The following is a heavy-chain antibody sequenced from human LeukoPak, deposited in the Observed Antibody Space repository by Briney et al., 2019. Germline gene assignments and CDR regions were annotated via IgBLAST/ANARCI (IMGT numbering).Heavy chain of an antibody. J-gene: IGHJ4*02. D-gene: IGHD6-13*01. V-gene: IGHV3-30*18. Sequence: PGGSLRLSCAASGFTFSSYGMHWVRQAPGKGLEWVAVISYDGSNKYYADSVKGRFTISRDNSKNTLYLQMNSLRAEDTAVYYCAKLFGAIAAAGTSVEYWGQGTLVTVSS. CDR2: ISYDGSNK. CDR1: GFTFSSYG. CDR3: AKLFGAIAAAGTSVEY.